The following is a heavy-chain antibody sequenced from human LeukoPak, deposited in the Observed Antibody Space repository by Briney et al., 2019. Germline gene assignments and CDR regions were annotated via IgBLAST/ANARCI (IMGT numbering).Heavy chain of an antibody. D-gene: IGHD3-22*01. V-gene: IGHV3-48*03. CDR3: ARDYDSSGYYGPYFDY. J-gene: IGHJ4*02. CDR2: ISSSGSTI. CDR1: GFTFSSDE. Sequence: GGSLRLSCAASGFTFSSDEMNRVRQAPGKGLEWVSHISSSGSTIYYADSVKGRFTISRDSAKNSLYLQMNSLRAEDTAVYYCARDYDSSGYYGPYFDYWGQGTLVTVSS.